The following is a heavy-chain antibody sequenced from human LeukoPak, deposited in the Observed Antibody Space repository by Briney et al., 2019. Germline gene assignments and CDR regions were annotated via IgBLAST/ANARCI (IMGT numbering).Heavy chain of an antibody. V-gene: IGHV1-18*01. CDR2: FSAYSGNT. CDR3: ARDLGSSYFDY. Sequence: ASVKVSCKASGYTFTSYGISWVRQAPGQGLEWMGWFSAYSGNTNYAQKLQGRVTMTTDTSTSTDYMELRSLRSDDTAVYYCARDLGSSYFDYWGQGTLVTVSS. J-gene: IGHJ4*02. CDR1: GYTFTSYG. D-gene: IGHD1-26*01.